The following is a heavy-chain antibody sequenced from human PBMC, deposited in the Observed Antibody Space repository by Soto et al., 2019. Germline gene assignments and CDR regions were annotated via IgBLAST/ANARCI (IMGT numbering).Heavy chain of an antibody. CDR3: ASAWGPSYYYGMDV. J-gene: IGHJ6*02. Sequence: QVQLVQSGAEVKKPGSSVKVSCKASGGTFSSYAISLVRQAPGQGLEWMGGIIPIFGTADYAQKFTGRVAIAADASTSTAYMELSSLRSEDTAVYFCASAWGPSYYYGMDVWGQGTTVTVSS. CDR2: IIPIFGTA. V-gene: IGHV1-69*12. CDR1: GGTFSSYA. D-gene: IGHD3-16*01.